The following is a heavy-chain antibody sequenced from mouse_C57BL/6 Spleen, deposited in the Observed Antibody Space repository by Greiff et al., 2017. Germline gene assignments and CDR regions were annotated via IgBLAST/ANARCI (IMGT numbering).Heavy chain of an antibody. V-gene: IGHV2-2*01. CDR2: IWSGGST. Sequence: VQLQESGPGLVQPSQSLSITCTVSGFSLTSYGVHWVRQSPGKGLEWLGVIWSGGSTDYNAAFISRLSISKDNSKSQVFFKMNSLQADDTAIYYCARKIYYYGSSYVDYAMDYWGQGTSVTVSS. CDR3: ARKIYYYGSSYVDYAMDY. D-gene: IGHD1-1*01. CDR1: GFSLTSYG. J-gene: IGHJ4*01.